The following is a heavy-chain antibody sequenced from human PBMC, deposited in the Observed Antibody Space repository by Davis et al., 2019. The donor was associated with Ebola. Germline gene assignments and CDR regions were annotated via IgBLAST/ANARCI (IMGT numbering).Heavy chain of an antibody. CDR3: AGTTRGSGWFLDY. V-gene: IGHV4-34*12. D-gene: IGHD6-19*01. J-gene: IGHJ4*01. CDR1: GGSFSGYY. Sequence: MPSETLSLTCAVYGGSFSGYYWSWIRQPPGKGLEWIGEVIDSGITNYNPSLESRVSVSVDKSKNQFSLKLTSVTAADTAKYYCAGTTRGSGWFLDYWGHGIRVTVSS. CDR2: VIDSGIT.